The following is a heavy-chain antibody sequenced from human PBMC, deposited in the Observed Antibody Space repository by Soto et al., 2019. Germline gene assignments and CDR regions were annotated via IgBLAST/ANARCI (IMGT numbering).Heavy chain of an antibody. CDR2: VSYDGSNE. CDR3: VKGSSQGMDI. Sequence: GGSLRLSCAASGFTFSLYAMHWVRQAPDKGLRWVAAVSYDGSNEYYVDSVRGRFSISRDNSKSTLYLLMNSLRPEDTALYYCVKGSSQGMDIWGQGTTVTVSS. D-gene: IGHD2-2*01. CDR1: GFTFSLYA. J-gene: IGHJ6*02. V-gene: IGHV3-30*18.